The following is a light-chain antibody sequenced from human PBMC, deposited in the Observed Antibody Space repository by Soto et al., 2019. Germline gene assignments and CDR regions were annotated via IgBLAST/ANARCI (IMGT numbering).Light chain of an antibody. V-gene: IGLV1-44*01. CDR3: QSYDISLSGSL. Sequence: QSVLTQSPSASGTPGQRVTISCSGSSSNIGKFHVNWFKQLPGTAPKLLIYSTDQRPAGVPDRFSGSKSGTSASLAITGLQAEDEAYYYCQSYDISLSGSLFGGGTQLTVL. CDR2: STD. J-gene: IGLJ2*01. CDR1: SSNIGKFH.